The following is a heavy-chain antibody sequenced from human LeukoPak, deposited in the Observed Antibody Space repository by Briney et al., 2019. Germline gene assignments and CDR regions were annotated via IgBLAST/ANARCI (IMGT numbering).Heavy chain of an antibody. V-gene: IGHV1-2*02. D-gene: IGHD3-22*01. Sequence: ASVKVSCKASGYTFTGHYLHRVRQAPGQGLEWMGWINPNSGGTNSAQKFQGRVTMTRDTSISTAYMELSRLRFDDTAVYYCATSYYFDSSGYYGCDSWGQGTLVTVSS. CDR3: ATSYYFDSSGYYGCDS. CDR1: GYTFTGHY. J-gene: IGHJ5*01. CDR2: INPNSGGT.